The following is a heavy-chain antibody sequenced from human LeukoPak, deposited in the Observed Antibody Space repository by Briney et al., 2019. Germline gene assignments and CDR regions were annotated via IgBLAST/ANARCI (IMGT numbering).Heavy chain of an antibody. J-gene: IGHJ5*02. CDR2: ISGSGGST. CDR3: ARAKVAEVDP. CDR1: GFTFSSYG. V-gene: IGHV3-23*01. Sequence: GGTLRLSCAASGFTFSSYGMSWVRQAPGKGLEWVSAISGSGGSTYYADSVKGRFTISRDNSKNTLYLQMNSLRAEDTAVYYCARAKVAEVDPWCEGTLVTVSS.